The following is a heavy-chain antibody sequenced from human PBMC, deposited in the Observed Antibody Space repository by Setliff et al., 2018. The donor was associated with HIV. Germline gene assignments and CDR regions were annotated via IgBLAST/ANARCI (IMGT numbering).Heavy chain of an antibody. CDR1: GYSISSGYY. CDR2: IYHSGDT. D-gene: IGHD3-3*01. CDR3: ARVPFTTGFDS. J-gene: IGHJ4*02. Sequence: PSETLSLTCAVSGYSISSGYYWGWIRQPPGKGLEWIVNIYHSGDTHYNPSLKSRVTISVDTPKNQFSLKLGSVTAADTAVYYCARVPFTTGFDSWGQGTLVTVSS. V-gene: IGHV4-38-2*01.